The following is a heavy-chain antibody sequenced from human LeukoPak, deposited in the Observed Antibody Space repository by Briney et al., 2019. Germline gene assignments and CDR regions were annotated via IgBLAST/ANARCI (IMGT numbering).Heavy chain of an antibody. D-gene: IGHD6-25*01. Sequence: GESLKISCKGSGYSFTSYWISWVRQMPGKGLEWMGRIDPSDSYTNYSPSFQGHVTISADKSISTAYLQWSSLKASDTAMYYCARQEAGDDDFDTWGQGTMVTVSS. CDR1: GYSFTSYW. V-gene: IGHV5-10-1*01. CDR2: IDPSDSYT. J-gene: IGHJ3*02. CDR3: ARQEAGDDDFDT.